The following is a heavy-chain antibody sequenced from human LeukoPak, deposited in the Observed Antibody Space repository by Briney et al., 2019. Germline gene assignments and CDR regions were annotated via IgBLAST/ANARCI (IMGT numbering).Heavy chain of an antibody. CDR3: ARVYYYYYMDV. J-gene: IGHJ6*03. Sequence: PGRSLRLSCAASGFTFSNYWMHWVRQAPGTGLVWVSRISSDGTNTYYADSVKGRFSISRDNAKNTLYLQMNSLRAEDTAMYYCARVYYYYYMDVWSKGTTVTVS. CDR1: GFTFSNYW. CDR2: ISSDGTNT. V-gene: IGHV3-74*01.